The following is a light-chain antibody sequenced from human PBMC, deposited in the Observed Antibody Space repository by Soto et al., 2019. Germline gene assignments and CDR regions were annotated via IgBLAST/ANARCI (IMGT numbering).Light chain of an antibody. Sequence: QSVLTQPASVSGTPGQSITISCTGSNSDIGIYDFVSWYQHHPGKAPKLIVSEVSHRPSGVSNRFSGSKSGNTASLTISGIQSKDEADYYCVSYTSDDVRYVFGTGTQLTVL. J-gene: IGLJ6*01. CDR3: VSYTSDDVRYV. CDR1: NSDIGIYDF. CDR2: EVS. V-gene: IGLV2-14*01.